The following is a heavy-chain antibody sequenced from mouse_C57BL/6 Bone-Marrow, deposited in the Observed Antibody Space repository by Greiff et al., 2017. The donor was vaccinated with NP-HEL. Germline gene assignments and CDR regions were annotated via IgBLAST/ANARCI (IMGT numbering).Heavy chain of an antibody. Sequence: VKLQQPGAELVKPGASVKMSCKASGYTFTSYWITWVKQRPGQGLEWIGDIYPGSGSTNYNEKFKSKATLTVDTSSSTAYMQLSSLTSEDSAVYYCARGARNYGNYVGFYWYFDVWGTGTTVTVSS. CDR3: ARGARNYGNYVGFYWYFDV. D-gene: IGHD2-1*01. J-gene: IGHJ1*03. CDR1: GYTFTSYW. V-gene: IGHV1-55*01. CDR2: IYPGSGST.